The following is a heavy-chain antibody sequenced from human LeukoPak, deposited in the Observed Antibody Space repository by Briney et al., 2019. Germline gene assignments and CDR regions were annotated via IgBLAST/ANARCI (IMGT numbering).Heavy chain of an antibody. Sequence: GGSLRLSCAASGFTVSSNYMSWVRQAPGKGLEWASVIYSGGSTYYADSVKGRFTISRDNSKNTLYLQMNSLRAEDTAVYYCARDPFMITFGGVTDYWGQGTLVTVSS. J-gene: IGHJ4*02. CDR3: ARDPFMITFGGVTDY. V-gene: IGHV3-66*02. CDR1: GFTVSSNY. D-gene: IGHD3-16*01. CDR2: IYSGGST.